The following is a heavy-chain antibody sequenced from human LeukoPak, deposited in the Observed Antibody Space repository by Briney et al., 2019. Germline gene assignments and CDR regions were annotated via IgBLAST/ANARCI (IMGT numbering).Heavy chain of an antibody. J-gene: IGHJ4*02. CDR1: GFTFSSYA. D-gene: IGHD3/OR15-3a*01. CDR3: ARDWTLNY. CDR2: VSFDGDNK. V-gene: IGHV3-30-3*01. Sequence: GGSLRLSCAASGFTFSSYAMHWVRQAPGKGLEWVAVVSFDGDNKYYADSVKDRFTISRDNSQNTLYLQLNSLRAEDTAVYYCARDWTLNYWGQGTLVTVSS.